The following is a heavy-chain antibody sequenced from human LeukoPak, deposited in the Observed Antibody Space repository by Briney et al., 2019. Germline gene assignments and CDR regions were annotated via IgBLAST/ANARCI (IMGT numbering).Heavy chain of an antibody. CDR1: GFNFRNYD. CDR3: ARRNYDSGSYYSDY. D-gene: IGHD3-10*01. J-gene: IGHJ4*02. V-gene: IGHV3-33*01. Sequence: GGSLRLSCAASGFNFRNYDMHWVRQAPGKGLEWVASIRSDASNKYYADSVKGRFTISRDNAKNSLYLQMNSLRAEDTAVYYCARRNYDSGSYYSDYWGQGTLVTVSS. CDR2: IRSDASNK.